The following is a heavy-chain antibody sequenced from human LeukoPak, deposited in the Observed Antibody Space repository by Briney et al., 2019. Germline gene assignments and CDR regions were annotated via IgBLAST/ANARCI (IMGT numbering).Heavy chain of an antibody. D-gene: IGHD4-17*01. V-gene: IGHV7-4-1*02. Sequence: ASVKVSCKASGYTFTSYAMNWVRQAPGQGLEWMGWINTDTKNPTYAQGFTGRFVFSLDTSVNTAYPQISSLKAEDTAVYYCARPKYGDYGGSYAMDVWGQGTTVTVSS. CDR2: INTDTKNP. CDR1: GYTFTSYA. J-gene: IGHJ6*02. CDR3: ARPKYGDYGGSYAMDV.